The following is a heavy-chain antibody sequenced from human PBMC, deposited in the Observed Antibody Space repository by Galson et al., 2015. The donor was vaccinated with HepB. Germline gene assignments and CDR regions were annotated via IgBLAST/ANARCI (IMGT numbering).Heavy chain of an antibody. CDR3: AKDHSLYYDSSGYSAGDFQH. D-gene: IGHD3-22*01. Sequence: SLRLSCAASGFTFSSYAMSWVRQAPGKGLEWVSAISGSGGSPYYADSVKGRFTISRYNSKNTLYLKLNSLRAADTAVYYCAKDHSLYYDSSGYSAGDFQHWGQCTLVTVSS. J-gene: IGHJ1*01. CDR2: ISGSGGSP. CDR1: GFTFSSYA. V-gene: IGHV3-23*01.